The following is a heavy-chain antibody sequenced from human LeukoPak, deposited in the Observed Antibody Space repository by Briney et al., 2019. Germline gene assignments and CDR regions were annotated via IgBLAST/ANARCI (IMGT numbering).Heavy chain of an antibody. J-gene: IGHJ3*02. CDR3: AKRAVAATGRGFDI. V-gene: IGHV3-23*01. CDR2: ISGSGDST. D-gene: IGHD6-19*01. Sequence: GGSLRLSCAASGFTFSSDAMNWVRQAPGKGLERVSLISGSGDSTDYADSVKGRFTISRDNSKNTLYLQINSLRADDTAVYYCAKRAVAATGRGFDIWGQGTLVTVSS. CDR1: GFTFSSDA.